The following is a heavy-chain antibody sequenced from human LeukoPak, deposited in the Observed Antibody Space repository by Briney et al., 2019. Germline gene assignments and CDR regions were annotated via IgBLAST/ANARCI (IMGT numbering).Heavy chain of an antibody. J-gene: IGHJ4*02. Sequence: SETLSLTCTVSGGSISSGGYYWSWIRQHAGKGLEWIGYIYYSGSTYYNPSLKSRVTISVDTSKNQFSLKLSSVTAADMAVYYCARAPGLDGDYFDYWGQGTLVTVSS. CDR2: IYYSGST. CDR1: GGSISSGGYY. V-gene: IGHV4-31*03. D-gene: IGHD3/OR15-3a*01. CDR3: ARAPGLDGDYFDY.